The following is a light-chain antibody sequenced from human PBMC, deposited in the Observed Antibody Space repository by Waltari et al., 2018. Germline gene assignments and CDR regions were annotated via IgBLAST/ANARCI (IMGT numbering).Light chain of an antibody. V-gene: IGKV3-15*01. Sequence: EIVMTQSPVTLSLSPGERATLSCRASQTISTRLAWYQQKPGQPPRLLIYDGSTGATGIPARFTGSGSGTEFTLTVSSLQSEDFAVYFCQQYSNWPPWTFGQGTKVQIK. J-gene: IGKJ1*01. CDR3: QQYSNWPPWT. CDR2: DGS. CDR1: QTISTR.